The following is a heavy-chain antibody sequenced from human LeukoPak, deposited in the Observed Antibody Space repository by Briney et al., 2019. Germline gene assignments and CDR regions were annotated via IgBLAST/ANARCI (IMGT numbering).Heavy chain of an antibody. V-gene: IGHV3-23*01. CDR3: ARDGILRFLEWLPASYFDY. CDR2: LSGSGGST. D-gene: IGHD3-3*01. J-gene: IGHJ4*02. CDR1: GFTFSNYA. Sequence: GGSLRLSCAASGFTFSNYAMSWVRQAPGEGLEWVSALSGSGGSTYYADSVKGRFTISRDNAKNSLYLQMNSLRAEDTAVYYCARDGILRFLEWLPASYFDYWGQGTLVTVSS.